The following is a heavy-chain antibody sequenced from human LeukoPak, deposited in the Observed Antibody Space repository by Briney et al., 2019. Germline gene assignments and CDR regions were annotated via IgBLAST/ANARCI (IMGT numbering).Heavy chain of an antibody. CDR2: INHSGST. Sequence: SETLSLTCAVYGGSFSGYYWSWIRQPPGKGLEWIGEINHSGSTNYNPSLKSRVTISVDTSKNQFSLKLSSVTAADTAVYYCARGGWSGYPWAYYYYMDVWGKGTTVTVSS. J-gene: IGHJ6*03. V-gene: IGHV4-34*01. CDR1: GGSFSGYY. CDR3: ARGGWSGYPWAYYYYMDV. D-gene: IGHD3-3*01.